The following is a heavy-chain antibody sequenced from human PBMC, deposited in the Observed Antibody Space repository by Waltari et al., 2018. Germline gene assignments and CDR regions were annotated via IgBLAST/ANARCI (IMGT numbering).Heavy chain of an antibody. Sequence: EVQLLESGGGLVQPGGSLRLSCAASGFTFSSYAMSWVRQAPGTGLGWVSAISGRGGSTYYADSVKGRFTISRDNSKNTLYLQMNSLRAEDTAVYYCAKDRGVGATEGFDYWGQGTLVTVSS. CDR1: GFTFSSYA. CDR3: AKDRGVGATEGFDY. D-gene: IGHD1-26*01. CDR2: ISGRGGST. J-gene: IGHJ4*02. V-gene: IGHV3-23*01.